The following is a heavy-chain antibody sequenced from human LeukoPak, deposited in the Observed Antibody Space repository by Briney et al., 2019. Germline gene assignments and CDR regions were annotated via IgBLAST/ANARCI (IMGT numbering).Heavy chain of an antibody. D-gene: IGHD6-19*01. CDR1: GGSLTSTNY. V-gene: IGHV4-59*01. J-gene: IGHJ4*02. CDR3: ARGVIVAGAYFDY. Sequence: SGTLSLTCGVSGGSLTSTNYWSWIPQPPGKGLEWIGSMYYSGNTNYNPSLKSRVTISRDTSKNQFSLNLSSVTAADTAVYYCARGVIVAGAYFDYWGQGTLVTVSS. CDR2: MYYSGNT.